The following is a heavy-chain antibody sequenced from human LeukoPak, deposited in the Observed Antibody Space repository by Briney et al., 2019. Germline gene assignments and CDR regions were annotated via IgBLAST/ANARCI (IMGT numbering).Heavy chain of an antibody. Sequence: SQTLSLTCTVSGGSIRSGDYYWSWIRQPPGKGLEWIGYIYYSGSAYYNPSINSRVTISVDMSKNQFSLRLSSATAADTAVYYCARVHRDGYSYLYHYFDYWGQGTLVTVSA. V-gene: IGHV4-30-4*01. J-gene: IGHJ4*02. CDR3: ARVHRDGYSYLYHYFDY. D-gene: IGHD5-24*01. CDR1: GGSIRSGDYY. CDR2: IYYSGSA.